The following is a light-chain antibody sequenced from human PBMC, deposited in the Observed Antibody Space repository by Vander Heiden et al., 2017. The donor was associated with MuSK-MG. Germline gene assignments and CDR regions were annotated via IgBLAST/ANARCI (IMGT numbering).Light chain of an antibody. Sequence: DIQMTQSPSTLSASVGDRVTITCRASQSINSWLAWYQQKPGRAPKVLIYDASSLESGVPSRFSGSGYGTEFTLTINSRQPDDFATYYCQQYNDFSPLTFGGGTKVEIK. J-gene: IGKJ4*01. CDR3: QQYNDFSPLT. CDR1: QSINSW. CDR2: DAS. V-gene: IGKV1-5*01.